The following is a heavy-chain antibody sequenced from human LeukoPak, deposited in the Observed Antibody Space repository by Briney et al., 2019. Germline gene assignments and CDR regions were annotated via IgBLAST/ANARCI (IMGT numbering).Heavy chain of an antibody. V-gene: IGHV1-69*13. CDR1: GGTFSSYA. CDR2: IIPIFGTA. J-gene: IGHJ4*02. D-gene: IGHD5-18*01. Sequence: SVKVSCKASGGTFSSYAISWVRQAPGQGLEWMGGIIPIFGTANYALKFQGRVTITADESTSTACMELSSLRSEDTAVYYCARSTVDTAMVSPRSFDYWGQGTLVTVSS. CDR3: ARSTVDTAMVSPRSFDY.